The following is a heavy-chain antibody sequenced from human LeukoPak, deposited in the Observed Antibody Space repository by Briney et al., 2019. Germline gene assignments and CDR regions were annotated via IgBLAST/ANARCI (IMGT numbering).Heavy chain of an antibody. J-gene: IGHJ1*01. Sequence: GGSLRLSCAASGFTFSSYAMSWVRQAPGKGLEWVSAISGSGGSTYYADSVKGRFTISRGNSKNTLYLQMNSLRAEDTAVYYCATHYYYYDSSGYYFGYFQHWGQGTLVTVSS. CDR1: GFTFSSYA. V-gene: IGHV3-23*01. CDR3: ATHYYYYDSSGYYFGYFQH. CDR2: ISGSGGST. D-gene: IGHD3-22*01.